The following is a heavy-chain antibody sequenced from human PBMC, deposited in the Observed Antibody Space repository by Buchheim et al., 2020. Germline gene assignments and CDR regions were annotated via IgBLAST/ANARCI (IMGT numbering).Heavy chain of an antibody. CDR2: IHYSGTT. D-gene: IGHD3-16*01. CDR1: GASISSGNYY. J-gene: IGHJ4*02. Sequence: QVQLQESGPGLVKPSQTLSLTCTVSGASISSGNYYWSWIRQQPGKGLEWIGYIHYSGTTYYNPSLKIRVTISEDTSKNQSSLNLSSVTAADTAMYYCARGVYYWGQGTL. V-gene: IGHV4-31*03. CDR3: ARGVYY.